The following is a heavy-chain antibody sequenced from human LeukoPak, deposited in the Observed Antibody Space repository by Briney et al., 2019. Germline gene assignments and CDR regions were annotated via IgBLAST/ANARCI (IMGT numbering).Heavy chain of an antibody. D-gene: IGHD3-10*01. J-gene: IGHJ4*02. Sequence: SETLSLTCAVSGYSISSGYYWGWIRQPPGKGLEWIGSTYHSGSTYYNPSLKSRVTISVDTSKNQFSLKLSSVTATDTAVYYCASGGGITMVRGVINNWGQGTLVTVSS. CDR2: TYHSGST. CDR1: GYSISSGYY. V-gene: IGHV4-38-2*01. CDR3: ASGGGITMVRGVINN.